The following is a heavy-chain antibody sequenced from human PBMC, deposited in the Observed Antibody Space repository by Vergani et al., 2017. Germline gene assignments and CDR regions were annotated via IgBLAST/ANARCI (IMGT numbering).Heavy chain of an antibody. J-gene: IGHJ3*01. CDR1: GTSVSSGTHY. V-gene: IGHV4-61*02. CDR3: ARDTAVADDVFDL. D-gene: IGHD6-19*01. Sequence: QVQPQESGPGLVRPSETLSLTCSVSGTSVSSGTHYWNWIRQPTDKTLEWIGRIYTSGSTDYNPPLRSRITFSLVRSTNQVSLRVSSVTAADTAVYFCARDTAVADDVFDLWGQGTLVSVSA. CDR2: IYTSGST.